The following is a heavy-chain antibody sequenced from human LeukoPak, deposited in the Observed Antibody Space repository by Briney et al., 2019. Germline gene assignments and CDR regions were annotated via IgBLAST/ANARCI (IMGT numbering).Heavy chain of an antibody. D-gene: IGHD5-18*01. Sequence: GGSLRLSCAASGFTFSSYGMHWVRQAPGKGLEWVAVISYDGSNKYHADSVKGRFTISRDNSKNTLYLQMNSLRAEDTAVYYCAKDGSYGSLEYWGQGTLVTVSS. CDR1: GFTFSSYG. J-gene: IGHJ4*02. CDR2: ISYDGSNK. CDR3: AKDGSYGSLEY. V-gene: IGHV3-30*18.